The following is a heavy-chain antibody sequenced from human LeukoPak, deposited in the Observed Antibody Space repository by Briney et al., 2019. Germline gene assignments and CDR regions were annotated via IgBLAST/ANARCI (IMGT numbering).Heavy chain of an antibody. CDR1: GGSIGSYY. CDR2: MYYSGST. Sequence: PSETLSLTCTVSGGSIGSYYWSWIRQPPGKGLEWIGYMYYSGSTNYNPSLKSRVTISVDTSKNQFSLKLSSVTAADTAVYYCARRVTSNWFDPWGQGTLVTVSS. V-gene: IGHV4-59*08. J-gene: IGHJ5*02. CDR3: ARRVTSNWFDP. D-gene: IGHD2-21*02.